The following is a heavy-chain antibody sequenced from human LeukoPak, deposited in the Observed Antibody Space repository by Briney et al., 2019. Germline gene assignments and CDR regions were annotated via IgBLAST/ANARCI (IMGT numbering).Heavy chain of an antibody. CDR1: GGSITIDY. CDR2: LHNSGTT. V-gene: IGHV4-4*07. Sequence: PSETLSLTCTVSGGSITIDYWSWIRQPAGKGLEWIGRLHNSGTTKYNSSLESRVTMSLDTSKNQFSLKVTSVTAADTAVYYCARDRSRTFDYWGQGILVTVSP. J-gene: IGHJ4*02. CDR3: ARDRSRTFDY. D-gene: IGHD1-7*01.